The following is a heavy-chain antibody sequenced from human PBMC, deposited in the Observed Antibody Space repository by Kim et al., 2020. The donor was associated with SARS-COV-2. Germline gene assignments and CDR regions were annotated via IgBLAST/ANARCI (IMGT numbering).Heavy chain of an antibody. D-gene: IGHD3-10*01. V-gene: IGHV3-33*05. CDR1: GFTFRSYG. CDR3: ARDDDPYGSGRNFYPEY. Sequence: GGSLRLSCVASGFTFRSYGLHWVRQAPGKGLQWLAAISYDGTTKYYGEPMKGRFTVSRDNSKNTLFLEMNSVRVEDTAVYYCARDDDPYGSGRNFYPEYWGQGTLVTVSS. CDR2: ISYDGTTK. J-gene: IGHJ4*02.